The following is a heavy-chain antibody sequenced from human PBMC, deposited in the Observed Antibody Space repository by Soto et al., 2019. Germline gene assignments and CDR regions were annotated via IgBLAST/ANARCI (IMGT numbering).Heavy chain of an antibody. V-gene: IGHV4-59*01. Sequence: PSETLSLTCTVSGGSISSYYWSWIRQPPGKGLEWIGYIYYSGSTNYNPSLKSRVTISVDTSKNQFSLKPSSVTAADTAVYYCARASGSYYQFDYWGQGTLVTVSS. CDR2: IYYSGST. D-gene: IGHD1-26*01. CDR1: GGSISSYY. J-gene: IGHJ4*02. CDR3: ARASGSYYQFDY.